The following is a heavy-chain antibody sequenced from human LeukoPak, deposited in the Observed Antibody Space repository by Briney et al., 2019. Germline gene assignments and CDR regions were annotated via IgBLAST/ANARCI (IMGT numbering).Heavy chain of an antibody. Sequence: PGGSLRLSCAASGFTFSSSSMNWVRQAPGKGLEWVSSISSSSSYIYYADSVKGRFTISRDNAKNSLYQKMNSRRAEDTAVYYGAKDLGGGGGDIWGQGTMVTVSS. D-gene: IGHD3-16*01. J-gene: IGHJ3*02. CDR3: AKDLGGGGGDI. CDR1: GFTFSSSS. CDR2: ISSSSSYI. V-gene: IGHV3-21*01.